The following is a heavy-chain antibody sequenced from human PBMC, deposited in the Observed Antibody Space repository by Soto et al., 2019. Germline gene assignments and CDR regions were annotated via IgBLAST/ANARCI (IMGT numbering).Heavy chain of an antibody. J-gene: IGHJ6*02. CDR1: GGTFSSYA. Sequence: QVQLVQSGAEVKKPGSSVKVSCKASGGTFSSYAISWVRQAPGQGLEWMGGIIPIFGTANYAQKFQGRVTITADESTSTAYMELSSLRSEDTAVYYCARDRMDLSFYYYYGMDVWGQGTTVTVSS. D-gene: IGHD3-16*02. CDR3: ARDRMDLSFYYYYGMDV. CDR2: IIPIFGTA. V-gene: IGHV1-69*01.